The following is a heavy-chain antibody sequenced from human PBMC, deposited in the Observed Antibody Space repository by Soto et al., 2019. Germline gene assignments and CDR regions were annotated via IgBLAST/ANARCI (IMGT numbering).Heavy chain of an antibody. V-gene: IGHV4-31*03. CDR2: IYYSGST. D-gene: IGHD3-22*01. Sequence: QVQLQESGPGLVKPSQTLSLTCTVSGGSISSGGYYWSWIRQHPGKGLEWIGYIYYSGSTYYNPSLKSRVTISVDTSKNQFSLKLSSVTAADTAVYYCARQSAEYYYDSSGYYYVGAFDIWGQGTMVTVSS. CDR1: GGSISSGGYY. J-gene: IGHJ3*02. CDR3: ARQSAEYYYDSSGYYYVGAFDI.